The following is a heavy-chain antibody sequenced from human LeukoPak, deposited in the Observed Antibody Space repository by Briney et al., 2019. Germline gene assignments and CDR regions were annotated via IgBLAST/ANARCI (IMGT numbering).Heavy chain of an antibody. CDR1: GFTFSSYA. CDR2: ISGSGGST. CDR3: AKMTGYSYGFFDY. V-gene: IGHV3-23*01. D-gene: IGHD5-18*01. Sequence: PGRSLRLSCAASGFTFSSYAMDWVRQAPGKGLEWVSAISGSGGSTYYADSVKGRFTISRDNSKNTLYLQMNSLRAEDTAVYYCAKMTGYSYGFFDYWGQGTLVTVSS. J-gene: IGHJ4*02.